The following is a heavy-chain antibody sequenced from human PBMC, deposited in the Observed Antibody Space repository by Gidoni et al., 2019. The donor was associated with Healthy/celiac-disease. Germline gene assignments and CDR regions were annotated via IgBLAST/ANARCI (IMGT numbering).Heavy chain of an antibody. V-gene: IGHV1-69*01. J-gene: IGHJ4*02. D-gene: IGHD3-10*01. CDR3: ASGITMVRGVIITPFDY. Sequence: QVQLVQSGAEVKKPGSSVKVSCKASGGTFSSYAISWVRQAPGQGLEWMGGIIPIFGTANYAQKFQGRVTITADESTSTAYMELSSLRSEDTAVYYCASGITMVRGVIITPFDYWGQGTLVTVSS. CDR2: IIPIFGTA. CDR1: GGTFSSYA.